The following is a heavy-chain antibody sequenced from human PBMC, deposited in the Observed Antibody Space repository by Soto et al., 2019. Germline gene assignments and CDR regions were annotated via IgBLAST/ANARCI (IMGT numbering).Heavy chain of an antibody. D-gene: IGHD4-17*01. CDR1: GYTFTSYY. CDR3: ARERPNYGGNPPYYYYYGMDV. V-gene: IGHV1-46*01. Sequence: ASVKVSCKASGYTFTSYYMHWVRQAPGQGLEWMGIINPSGGSTSYAQKFQGRVTMTRDTSTSTVYMELSSLRSEDTAVYYCARERPNYGGNPPYYYYYGMDVWGQGTTVTVSS. CDR2: INPSGGST. J-gene: IGHJ6*02.